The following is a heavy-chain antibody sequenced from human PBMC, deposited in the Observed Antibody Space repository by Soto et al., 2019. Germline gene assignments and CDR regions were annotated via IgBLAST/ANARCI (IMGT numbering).Heavy chain of an antibody. CDR2: IYYSGSA. CDR1: GGSISSSTYY. J-gene: IGHJ6*02. Sequence: QLQLQESGPGLVKPSETLSLTCTVSGGSISSSTYYWGWIRQPPGKGLEWIGMIYYSGSAYYNPSLNSRRTISIDTSKNQFSLRLSSVTAADTAVYYCARHGVDYGDYASYYYYGMDVWGRGTTVTVSS. D-gene: IGHD4-17*01. V-gene: IGHV4-39*01. CDR3: ARHGVDYGDYASYYYYGMDV.